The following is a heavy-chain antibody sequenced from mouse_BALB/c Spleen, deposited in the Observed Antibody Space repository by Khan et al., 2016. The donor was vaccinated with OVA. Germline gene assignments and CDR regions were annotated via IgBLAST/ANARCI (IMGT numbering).Heavy chain of an antibody. CDR3: ADHGTGSVAY. CDR1: GFTFSSYS. V-gene: IGHV5-6*01. D-gene: IGHD4-1*01. J-gene: IGHJ3*01. Sequence: EVELVESGGDLVKPGGSLKLSCAASGFTFSSYSMSWVRQTPDKRLEWVASISSGGDYTYYPDSVKGRFTIARDNAKNTLYPQMSDLKSEETAMYDGADHGTGSVAYWGQGTLVTVSA. CDR2: ISSGGDYT.